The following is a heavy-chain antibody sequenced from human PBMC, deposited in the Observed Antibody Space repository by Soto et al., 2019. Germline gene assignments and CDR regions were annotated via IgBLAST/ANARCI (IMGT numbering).Heavy chain of an antibody. Sequence: QVQLVESGGGVVQPGRSLRLSCAASGFTFSSYGMHWVRQAPGKGLEWVAVISYDGSNKYYADSVKGRFTISRDNSKNTLYLQMISLRAEDTAVYYCAKDSCSSTSCYSQYFQHWGQGTLVTVSS. J-gene: IGHJ1*01. CDR1: GFTFSSYG. CDR2: ISYDGSNK. D-gene: IGHD2-2*02. CDR3: AKDSCSSTSCYSQYFQH. V-gene: IGHV3-30*18.